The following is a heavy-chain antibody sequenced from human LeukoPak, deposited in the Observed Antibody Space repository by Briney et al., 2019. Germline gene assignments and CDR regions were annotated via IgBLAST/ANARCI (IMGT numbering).Heavy chain of an antibody. V-gene: IGHV4-38-2*01. CDR1: GYSISSGYY. J-gene: IGHJ4*02. Sequence: PSETLSLTCAVSGYSISSGYYWGWIRQPPGKGLEWIGSIYHSGSTYYNPSLKSRVTISVDTSKNQFSLKLSSVTAADAAVYYRARLGTGYSSSWTGYFDYWGQGTLVTVSS. CDR3: ARLGTGYSSSWTGYFDY. D-gene: IGHD6-13*01. CDR2: IYHSGST.